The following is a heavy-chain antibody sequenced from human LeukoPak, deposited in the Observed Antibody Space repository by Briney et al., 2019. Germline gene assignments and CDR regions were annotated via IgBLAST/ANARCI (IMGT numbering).Heavy chain of an antibody. CDR3: AGGRQWLVHAY. V-gene: IGHV3-11*04. Sequence: KAGGSPRLSCAASGFIFSDYYMSWFRQAPGMGLEWVAYISSGGTIYYADSVKGRFTISRDNAKNSLFLQMSSLRVEDTAVYYCAGGRQWLVHAYWGQGTLVTVSS. D-gene: IGHD6-19*01. J-gene: IGHJ4*02. CDR1: GFIFSDYY. CDR2: ISSGGTI.